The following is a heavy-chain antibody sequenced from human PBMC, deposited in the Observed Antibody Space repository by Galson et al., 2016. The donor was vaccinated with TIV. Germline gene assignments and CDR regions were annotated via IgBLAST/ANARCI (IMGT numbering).Heavy chain of an antibody. CDR3: ARVRFCGGNGCYNWLDT. Sequence: SLRLSCAATGFTFSSYGMNWVRQAPGKGLEWVALIWYDGSKTYYADSVKGRFTISRDNSKNTVDLQMNSLRGDDTAVYYCARVRFCGGNGCYNWLDTWGQGTLVTVSS. D-gene: IGHD2-21*02. CDR1: GFTFSSYG. V-gene: IGHV3-33*01. CDR2: IWYDGSKT. J-gene: IGHJ5*02.